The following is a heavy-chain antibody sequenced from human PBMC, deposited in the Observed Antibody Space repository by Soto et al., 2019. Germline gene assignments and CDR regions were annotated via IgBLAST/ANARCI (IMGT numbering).Heavy chain of an antibody. CDR1: GFTFSSYA. J-gene: IGHJ3*02. D-gene: IGHD3-10*01. V-gene: IGHV3-23*01. Sequence: GGSLRLSCAASGFTFSSYAMSWVRQAPGKGLEWVSAISGSGGSTYYADSVKGRFTISRDNSKNTLYLQMNSLRAEDTAVYYCAKGEDYYGSGSYAFDIWGQGTMVTVSS. CDR2: ISGSGGST. CDR3: AKGEDYYGSGSYAFDI.